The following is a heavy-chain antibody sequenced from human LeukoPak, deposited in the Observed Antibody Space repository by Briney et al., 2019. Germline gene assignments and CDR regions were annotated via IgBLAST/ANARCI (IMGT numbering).Heavy chain of an antibody. Sequence: SETLSPTCTVSGGSISSGGYYWSWIRQPPGKGLAWIGYIYHSESTYSHPSLKGRVTISVDRSKNQFSLKLSSVTAADTAVYYCARRPEYCSSTSCYDAFDIWGQGTMVTVSS. D-gene: IGHD2-2*01. J-gene: IGHJ3*02. V-gene: IGHV4-30-2*01. CDR1: GGSISSGGYY. CDR2: IYHSEST. CDR3: ARRPEYCSSTSCYDAFDI.